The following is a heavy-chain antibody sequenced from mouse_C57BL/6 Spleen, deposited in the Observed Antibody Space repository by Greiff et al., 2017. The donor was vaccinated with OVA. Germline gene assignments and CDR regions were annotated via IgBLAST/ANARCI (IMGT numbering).Heavy chain of an antibody. CDR3: ARGGYYGSSYDV. CDR1: GFTFSSYA. Sequence: EVQRVESGGGLVKPGGSLKLSCAASGFTFSSYAMSWVRQTPETRLEWVATISAGGSYTYYPDNVKGRFTISRDNAKNNLYLQMSHLKSEDTAMYYCARGGYYGSSYDVWGTGTTVTVSS. V-gene: IGHV5-4*01. CDR2: ISAGGSYT. J-gene: IGHJ1*03. D-gene: IGHD1-1*01.